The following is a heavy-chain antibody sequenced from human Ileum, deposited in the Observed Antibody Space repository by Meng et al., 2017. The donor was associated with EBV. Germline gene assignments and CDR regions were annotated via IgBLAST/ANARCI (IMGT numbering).Heavy chain of an antibody. CDR2: IYGDDKT. Sequence: ELQLVGAGGGLFQPGGSLRLSCAASGFTVSSNYMSWVRQAPGKGLEWVSLIYGDDKTHYADSVKGRFTISRDTSKNTLYLQMNSLRVEDTAVYFCARDGELVTGKKLDDFWGQGTLVTVSS. J-gene: IGHJ4*02. D-gene: IGHD3-10*01. V-gene: IGHV3-53*01. CDR3: ARDGELVTGKKLDDF. CDR1: GFTVSSNY.